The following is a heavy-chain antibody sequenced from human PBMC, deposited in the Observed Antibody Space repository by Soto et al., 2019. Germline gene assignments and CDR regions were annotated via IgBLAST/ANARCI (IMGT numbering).Heavy chain of an antibody. CDR2: IYYSGST. Sequence: QVHLQESGPGLVKPSETLSLTCTVSGGSISNYYWSWIRHPPGKGLEWIGYIYYSGSTNYNPSLNSRVTISVDTSKNQFSLKLSSVTGADTAVYYCARLRGNWVYFDYWGQGTLVTVTS. D-gene: IGHD7-27*01. J-gene: IGHJ4*02. CDR1: GGSISNYY. V-gene: IGHV4-59*08. CDR3: ARLRGNWVYFDY.